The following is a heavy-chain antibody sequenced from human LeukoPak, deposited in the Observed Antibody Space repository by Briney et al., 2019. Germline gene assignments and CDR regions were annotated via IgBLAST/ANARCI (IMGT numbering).Heavy chain of an antibody. Sequence: SVKGRFTISRDNAKNSLYLQVNSLRAEDTAVYYCARGSISSGSYYFDYWGQGTLVIVSS. V-gene: IGHV3-21*01. J-gene: IGHJ4*02. D-gene: IGHD3-10*01. CDR3: ARGSISSGSYYFDY.